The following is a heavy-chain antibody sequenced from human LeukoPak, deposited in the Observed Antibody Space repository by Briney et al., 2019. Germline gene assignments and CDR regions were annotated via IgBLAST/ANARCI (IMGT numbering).Heavy chain of an antibody. CDR3: AKDMEETYGDSQSGFDI. CDR1: GFTFDDYA. V-gene: IGHV3-9*01. J-gene: IGHJ3*02. CDR2: ISWNSGSI. Sequence: GGSLRLSCAASGFTFDDYAMHWVRQAPGKGLEWVSGISWNSGSIGYADSVKGRFTISRDNAKNSLYLQMNSLRAEDTALYYCAKDMEETYGDSQSGFDIWGQGTMVTVSS. D-gene: IGHD4-17*01.